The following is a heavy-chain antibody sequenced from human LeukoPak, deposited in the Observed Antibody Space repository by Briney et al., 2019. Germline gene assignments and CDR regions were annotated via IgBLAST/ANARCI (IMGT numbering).Heavy chain of an antibody. V-gene: IGHV7-4-1*02. CDR3: ARSGGSGSYYARYYYYYMDV. CDR2: INTNTGNA. D-gene: IGHD3-10*01. Sequence: ASVKDSCKASGYTFTNYAMNWVRQAPGQGLEWMGWINTNTGNATYAQGFTGRFVFSLDTSVSTAYLQISSLKAEDTAVYYCARSGGSGSYYARYYYYYMDVWGKGTTVTVSS. J-gene: IGHJ6*03. CDR1: GYTFTNYA.